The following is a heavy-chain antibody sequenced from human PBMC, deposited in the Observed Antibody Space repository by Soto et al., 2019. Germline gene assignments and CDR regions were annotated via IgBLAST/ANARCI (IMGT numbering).Heavy chain of an antibody. Sequence: HPGGSLRLSCAASGFNFNNHAMHWVRQAPGKGLEWVATISYEGSRKHYAHSVRGRFSISRDYLKNTLSLEMSSLTPEDTAVYYCARAMAFFEMLTSGSYFGYWGQGALVTVSS. CDR3: ARAMAFFEMLTSGSYFGY. D-gene: IGHD3-10*01. V-gene: IGHV3-30-3*01. CDR1: GFNFNNHA. CDR2: ISYEGSRK. J-gene: IGHJ4*02.